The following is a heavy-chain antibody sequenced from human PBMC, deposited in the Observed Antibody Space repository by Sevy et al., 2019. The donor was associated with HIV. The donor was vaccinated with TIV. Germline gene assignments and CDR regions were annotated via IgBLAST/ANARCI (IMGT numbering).Heavy chain of an antibody. D-gene: IGHD6-19*01. V-gene: IGHV4-30-4*01. CDR1: GGSISSGDYY. CDR3: ARDTVAGTKTFDY. Sequence: SETLSLTCTVSGGSISSGDYYWSWIRQPPGKGLEWIGYIYYSGSTYYNPSLKSRVTISVDTSKNQFSLKLSSVTAADTAVYYCARDTVAGTKTFDYWGQGTLLTVSS. CDR2: IYYSGST. J-gene: IGHJ4*02.